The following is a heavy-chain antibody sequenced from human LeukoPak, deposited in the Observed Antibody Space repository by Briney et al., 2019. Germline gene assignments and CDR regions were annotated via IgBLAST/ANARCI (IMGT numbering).Heavy chain of an antibody. CDR3: ARLHYYDSSLTP. V-gene: IGHV3-33*03. CDR2: IWYDGSKK. J-gene: IGHJ5*02. CDR1: GFSFSNYG. Sequence: GGSLRLSCTTSGFSFSNYGFHWVRQAPGKGLEWVSLIWYDGSKKYYVDSVKGRFTISRDNAKNSLYLQMNSLRAEDTAVYYCARLHYYDSSLTPWGQGTLVTVSS. D-gene: IGHD3-22*01.